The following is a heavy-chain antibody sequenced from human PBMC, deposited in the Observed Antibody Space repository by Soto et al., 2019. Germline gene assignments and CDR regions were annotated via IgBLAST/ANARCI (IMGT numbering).Heavy chain of an antibody. V-gene: IGHV1-8*01. Sequence: QVQLVQSGAEVKKPGASVKVSCKASGYTFTSYDINWVRQATGQGLEWMGWMNPNSGNTGYAQKFQGRVTMTRNTSISTAYMELSSLRSEDTAVYYCARGAGSVVVPAAPLVYYYYGMDVWGQGTTVTVSS. CDR3: ARGAGSVVVPAAPLVYYYYGMDV. J-gene: IGHJ6*02. D-gene: IGHD2-2*01. CDR1: GYTFTSYD. CDR2: MNPNSGNT.